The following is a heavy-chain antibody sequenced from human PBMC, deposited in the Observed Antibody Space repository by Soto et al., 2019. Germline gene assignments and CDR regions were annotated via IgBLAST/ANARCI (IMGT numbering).Heavy chain of an antibody. CDR3: ASTPSGIVPGGGDY. Sequence: QVQVVQSGAEVKKPGSSVKVSCKASGGTFSSYAISWVRQAPGQGLEWMGGIIPIFGTANYAQKFQGRVTITADESTSTAYMELSSLRSVDTAVYYCASTPSGIVPGGGDYWGQGTLVTVSS. CDR2: IIPIFGTA. D-gene: IGHD6-6*01. CDR1: GGTFSSYA. V-gene: IGHV1-69*12. J-gene: IGHJ4*02.